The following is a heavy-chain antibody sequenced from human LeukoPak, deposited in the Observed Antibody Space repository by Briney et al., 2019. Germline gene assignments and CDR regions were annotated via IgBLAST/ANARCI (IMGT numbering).Heavy chain of an antibody. V-gene: IGHV4-39*01. CDR1: GGSISSSSDY. CDR2: IYYSGST. CDR3: ARSSSGWDDHYFDY. D-gene: IGHD6-19*01. J-gene: IGHJ4*02. Sequence: SETLSLTCTVSGGSISSSSDYWGWIRQPPGKGLEWIGSIYYSGSTYYNPSLKSRVTISVDTSKNQFSLKLSSVTAADTAVYYCARSSSGWDDHYFDYWGQGTLVTVSS.